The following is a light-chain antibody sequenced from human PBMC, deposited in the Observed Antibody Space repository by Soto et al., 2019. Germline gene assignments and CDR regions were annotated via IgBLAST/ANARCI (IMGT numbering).Light chain of an antibody. V-gene: IGKV1-5*01. CDR3: QQYSSYWT. CDR2: DAS. Sequence: DIRMTQSPSSISATVGDRVTITFRASQPISSWLAWYQQKPGKAPKFLIYDASNLESGVPSRFSGSGSGTEFTLTSSSLHPDDFATYYCQQYSSYWTFGQGTKVDI. CDR1: QPISSW. J-gene: IGKJ1*01.